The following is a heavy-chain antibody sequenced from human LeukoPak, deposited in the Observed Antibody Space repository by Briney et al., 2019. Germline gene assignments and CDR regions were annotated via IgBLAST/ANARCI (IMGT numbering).Heavy chain of an antibody. D-gene: IGHD2-2*01. CDR3: ARAKVCSNTTCPSDI. CDR1: GFTFHDYG. Sequence: GGSLRLSCAASGFTFHDYGMSWVRQVPGKGLEWVSGINWNSGNTGYADSVKGRFTISRDNAKNSLYLQVNDLRAEDTALYYCARAKVCSNTTCPSDIGGLGTMVTVSS. CDR2: INWNSGNT. J-gene: IGHJ3*02. V-gene: IGHV3-20*04.